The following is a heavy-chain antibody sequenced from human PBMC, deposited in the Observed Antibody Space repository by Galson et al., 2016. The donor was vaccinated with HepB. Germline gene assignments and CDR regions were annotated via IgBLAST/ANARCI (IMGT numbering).Heavy chain of an antibody. V-gene: IGHV1-3*01. D-gene: IGHD6-19*01. CDR2: INVANGDT. CDR3: ARVGGTGWYGPDY. Sequence: SVKVSCKGSGYSFSYYAIHWVRQAPGQRPEWVGWINVANGDTKYLQKLQDRVTLSSDASATTAYMELSSLTYEDSAVYYCARVGGTGWYGPDYWGQGTLVTVSS. CDR1: GYSFSYYA. J-gene: IGHJ4*02.